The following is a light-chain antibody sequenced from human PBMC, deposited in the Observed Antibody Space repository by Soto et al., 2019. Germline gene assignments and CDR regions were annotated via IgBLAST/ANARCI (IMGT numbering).Light chain of an antibody. J-gene: IGLJ1*01. CDR2: DIR. CDR1: SSDVGCYKY. Sequence: QSALTQPASVSGSPGQSITISCTGTSSDVGCYKYVSWYQQHPGKAPKLMIYDIRNRPSGVSNRFSGSKSGNTASLTISGLQAEDEADYYCSSYTSSSTRVFGTGTKL. V-gene: IGLV2-14*03. CDR3: SSYTSSSTRV.